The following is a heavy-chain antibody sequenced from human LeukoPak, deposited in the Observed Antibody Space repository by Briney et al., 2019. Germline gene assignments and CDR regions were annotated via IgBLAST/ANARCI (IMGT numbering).Heavy chain of an antibody. Sequence: SVKLSCKASEGTFTSYAISWVRQAPGQGLEWMGGIIPIFGTANYVQKFQGRVTITADESTSTAYMELSSLRSEDTAVYYCASLMTTVTTVFDYWGQGTLLAVSS. V-gene: IGHV1-69*13. CDR3: ASLMTTVTTVFDY. CDR2: IIPIFGTA. CDR1: EGTFTSYA. D-gene: IGHD4-17*01. J-gene: IGHJ4*02.